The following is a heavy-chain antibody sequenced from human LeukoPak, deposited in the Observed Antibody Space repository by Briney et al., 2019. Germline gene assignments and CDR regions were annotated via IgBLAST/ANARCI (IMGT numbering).Heavy chain of an antibody. CDR3: ARQGCTTTSCHTIDY. Sequence: GESLKISCKGSGYTYTKSWIAWVRQIPGKGLELMGIINPLDSETRYSPPFQGQVTISVDKSISTAHLQWNSLKASDTAMYYCARQGCTTTSCHTIDYWGQGTLVTVSS. V-gene: IGHV5-51*01. J-gene: IGHJ4*02. CDR1: GYTYTKSW. CDR2: INPLDSET. D-gene: IGHD2-2*02.